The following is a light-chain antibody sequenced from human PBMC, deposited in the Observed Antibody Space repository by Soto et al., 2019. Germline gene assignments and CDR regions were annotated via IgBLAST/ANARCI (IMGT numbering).Light chain of an antibody. CDR2: DAS. V-gene: IGKV3-11*01. CDR3: QLRSNWPPTWT. Sequence: EIVLTQSPATLSLSPGERATLSCRASQSVSSYLAWYQQKPGQASRLLIYDASSRATGIPARFSGSGSGTDFTLTIRSLEPEDFAVYYCQLRSNWPPTWTFGQGTKVEIK. J-gene: IGKJ1*01. CDR1: QSVSSY.